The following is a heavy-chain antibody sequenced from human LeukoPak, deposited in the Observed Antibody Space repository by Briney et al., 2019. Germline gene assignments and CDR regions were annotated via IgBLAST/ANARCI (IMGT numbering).Heavy chain of an antibody. J-gene: IGHJ2*01. CDR1: GGSIFSYY. V-gene: IGHV4-4*08. CDR3: ARRAYYDSSGYPPASGYFDL. Sequence: SETLSLTCTVSGGSIFSYYWNWIRQPPGKGLEWIGYIYSNGITSYNPSLRSRGTISIATSKNQFSLRLRSVTAADTAIYYCARRAYYDSSGYPPASGYFDLWGRGTLVSVS. D-gene: IGHD3-22*01. CDR2: IYSNGIT.